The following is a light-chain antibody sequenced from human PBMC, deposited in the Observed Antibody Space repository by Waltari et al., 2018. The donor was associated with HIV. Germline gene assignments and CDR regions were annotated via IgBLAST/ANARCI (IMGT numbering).Light chain of an antibody. J-gene: IGLJ3*02. CDR3: QSYDSSLSGWV. CDR2: GNS. V-gene: IGLV1-40*01. CDR1: SSNIGAGYD. Sequence: QSVLTQPPSVSGAPGQRVTIPCTGSSSNIGAGYDVHWYQPVPGTAPKLLIYGNSNRPSGVPDRFSGSKSGTSASLAITGLQAEDEADYYCQSYDSSLSGWVFGGGTKLTVL.